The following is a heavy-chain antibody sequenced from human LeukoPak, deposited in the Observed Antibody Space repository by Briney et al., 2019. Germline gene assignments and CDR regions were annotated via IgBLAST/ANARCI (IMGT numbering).Heavy chain of an antibody. Sequence: GGSLRLSCAASGFTFSSYAMSWVRQAPGTGLEWVSAISGSGGSTYYADSVKGRFTISRDNSKNTLYLQMNSLRAEDTAVYYCAKRTGKDYYDSSGALVVIDYWGQGTLVTVSS. CDR3: AKRTGKDYYDSSGALVVIDY. CDR2: ISGSGGST. J-gene: IGHJ4*02. CDR1: GFTFSSYA. V-gene: IGHV3-23*01. D-gene: IGHD3-22*01.